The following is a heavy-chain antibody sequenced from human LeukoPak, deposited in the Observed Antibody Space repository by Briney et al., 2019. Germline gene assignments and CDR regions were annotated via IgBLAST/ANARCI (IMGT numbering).Heavy chain of an antibody. V-gene: IGHV3-48*04. D-gene: IGHD3-10*02. CDR3: AELGITMIGGV. CDR1: GFTFSSYS. CDR2: ISSSSSNI. Sequence: GGSLRLSCAASGFTFSSYSMNWVRQAPGKGLEWVSYISSSSSNIAYADSVKGRFTISRDNAKNSLYLQMNSLRAEDTAVYYCAELGITMIGGVWGKGTTVTISS. J-gene: IGHJ6*04.